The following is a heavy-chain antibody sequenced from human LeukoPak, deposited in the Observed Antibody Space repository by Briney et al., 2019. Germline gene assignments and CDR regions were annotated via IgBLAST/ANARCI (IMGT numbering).Heavy chain of an antibody. CDR1: GFTFSNYW. J-gene: IGHJ2*01. CDR3: ARDQPRTKTTGYFDL. Sequence: GGSLRLSCVASGFTFSNYWMNWVRQAPGKGLEWVTKIKQDGSETYYVDSVRGRFTISRDNAKNSLYLQMNSLSAEDTAVYYCARDQPRTKTTGYFDLWGRGTLVTVSS. CDR2: IKQDGSET. V-gene: IGHV3-7*01. D-gene: IGHD1-1*01.